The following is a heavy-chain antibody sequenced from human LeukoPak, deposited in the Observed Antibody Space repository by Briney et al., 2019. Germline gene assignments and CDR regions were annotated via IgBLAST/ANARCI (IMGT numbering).Heavy chain of an antibody. V-gene: IGHV3-11*04. D-gene: IGHD2-2*01. Sequence: GGSLRLSCAASGFTFSDYYMSWIRQAPGKGLEWVSYISSSGSTIYYADSVKGRFTISRDNAKNSLYLQMNSLRAEDTAVYYCARTSPYFHDAFDIWGQGTMVTVSS. CDR3: ARTSPYFHDAFDI. CDR2: ISSSGSTI. J-gene: IGHJ3*02. CDR1: GFTFSDYY.